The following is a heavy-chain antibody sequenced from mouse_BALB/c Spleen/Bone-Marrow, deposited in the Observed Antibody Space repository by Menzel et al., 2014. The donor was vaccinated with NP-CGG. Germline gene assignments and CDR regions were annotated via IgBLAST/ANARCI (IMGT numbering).Heavy chain of an antibody. CDR2: IDPANGNT. J-gene: IGHJ3*01. CDR3: AKYYYGNSLFAY. D-gene: IGHD1-1*01. CDR1: GFNIKDTY. V-gene: IGHV14-3*02. Sequence: EVQLQQSGAELVKPGASVKLSCTASGFNIKDTYMHWVKQRPEQGLEWIGRIDPANGNTKYDPKFQGKAIITADTSSNTAYLQVSSLTSEDTAVYYCAKYYYGNSLFAYWGQGTLVTVSA.